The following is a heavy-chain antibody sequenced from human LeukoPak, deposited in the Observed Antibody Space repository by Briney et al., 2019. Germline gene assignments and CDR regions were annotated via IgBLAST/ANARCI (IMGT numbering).Heavy chain of an antibody. Sequence: SVKVSCKASGGTFSSYAISWVRQAPGQGLEWMGGVIPIFGTANYAQKFQGRVTITADESTSTAYMELSSLRSEDTAVYYCASARETYYYDSRRLGAFDIWGQGTMVTVSS. CDR2: VIPIFGTA. V-gene: IGHV1-69*13. J-gene: IGHJ3*02. CDR3: ASARETYYYDSRRLGAFDI. CDR1: GGTFSSYA. D-gene: IGHD3-22*01.